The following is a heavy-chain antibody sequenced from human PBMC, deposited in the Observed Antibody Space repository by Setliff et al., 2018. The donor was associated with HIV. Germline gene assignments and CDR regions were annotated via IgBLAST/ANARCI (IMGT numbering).Heavy chain of an antibody. D-gene: IGHD3-3*01. CDR3: VRDFEYWSGVFVWGYFHF. V-gene: IGHV3-43D*03. J-gene: IGHJ4*02. CDR1: GFTFDDYA. CDR2: ISWDGGST. Sequence: PGGSLRLSCAASGFTFDDYAMHWVRQAPGKGLEWVSLISWDGGSTYYADSVKGRFTISRDNSKNSLYLQMNSLRAEDTAMYHCVRDFEYWSGVFVWGYFHFWGQGTPVTVSS.